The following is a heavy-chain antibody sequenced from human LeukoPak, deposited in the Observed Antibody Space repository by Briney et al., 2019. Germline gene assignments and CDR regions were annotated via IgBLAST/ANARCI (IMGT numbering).Heavy chain of an antibody. J-gene: IGHJ4*02. V-gene: IGHV3-23*01. CDR1: GFTFSSYA. CDR3: AKDRAYSGYDFPLDY. Sequence: GGSLRLSCAASGFTFSSYAMSWVRQAPGKGLEWVSGISGSGDRMYYADSVKGRFTISRDNSKNTLYLQMNSLRADDTAVYYCAKDRAYSGYDFPLDYWGQGTQVTVSS. CDR2: ISGSGDRM. D-gene: IGHD5-12*01.